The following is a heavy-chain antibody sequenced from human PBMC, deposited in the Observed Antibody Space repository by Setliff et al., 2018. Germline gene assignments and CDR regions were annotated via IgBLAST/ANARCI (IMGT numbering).Heavy chain of an antibody. V-gene: IGHV1-2*02. Sequence: GASVKVSCKASGYAFTGHYIHWVRQAPGQGLEWMGWINPRTGVTNYARNFQGRITLTRDTSTSTVYMQLNSLRSEDTAVYYCARGGSPDCTTNSCRYGDYFYWGQGTLVTVSS. J-gene: IGHJ4*02. D-gene: IGHD4-17*01. CDR3: ARGGSPDCTTNSCRYGDYFY. CDR1: GYAFTGHY. CDR2: INPRTGVT.